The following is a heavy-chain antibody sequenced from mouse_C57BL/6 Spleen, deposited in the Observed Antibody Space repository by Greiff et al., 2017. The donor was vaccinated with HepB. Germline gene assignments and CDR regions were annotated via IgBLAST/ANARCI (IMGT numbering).Heavy chain of an antibody. J-gene: IGHJ3*01. Sequence: EVQLQQSGAELVKPGASVKISCKASGYAFSSYWMNWVKQRPGKGLEWIGWIDPENGDTEYASKFQGKATITADTSSNTAYLQLSSLTSEDTAVYYCTTGFAYWGQGTLVTVSA. CDR3: TTGFAY. CDR2: IDPENGDT. V-gene: IGHV14-4*01. CDR1: GYAFSSYW.